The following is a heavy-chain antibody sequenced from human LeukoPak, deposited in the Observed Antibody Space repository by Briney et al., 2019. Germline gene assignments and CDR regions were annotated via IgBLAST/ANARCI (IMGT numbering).Heavy chain of an antibody. CDR2: IYSSGST. V-gene: IGHV4-4*09. CDR1: GGSISGSY. J-gene: IGHJ5*02. Sequence: SETLSLTCTVSGGSISGSYWSWIRQPPGKGLEWIGYIYSSGSTNYNPSLTSRVTIGVDTSMNQFSLKLSSVTAADTAVYYCVRRGGRFDTWGQGTLVTVSS. CDR3: VRRGGRFDT.